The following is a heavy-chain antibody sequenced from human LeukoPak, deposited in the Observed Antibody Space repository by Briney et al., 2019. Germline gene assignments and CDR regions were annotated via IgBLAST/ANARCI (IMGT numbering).Heavy chain of an antibody. CDR1: GFTFSSYA. Sequence: GGSLRLSCAASGFTFSSYAMSWVRQAPGKGLEWVSAVSGSGGSTYYADSVKGRFTISRDNSKNTLYLQMNSLRAEDTAVYYCAKDGGLWVSAHWGDSWGRGTLVTVSS. CDR3: AKDGGLWVSAHWGDS. D-gene: IGHD7-27*01. V-gene: IGHV3-23*01. J-gene: IGHJ4*02. CDR2: VSGSGGST.